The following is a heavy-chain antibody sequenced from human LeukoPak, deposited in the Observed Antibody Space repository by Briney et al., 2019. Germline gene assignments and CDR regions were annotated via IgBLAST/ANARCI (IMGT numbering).Heavy chain of an antibody. J-gene: IGHJ6*02. V-gene: IGHV4-34*01. CDR3: ARVRTTVTTFKNYYYGMDV. CDR1: GGSFSDFY. CDR2: INHSGST. D-gene: IGHD4-17*01. Sequence: EPSETLSLTCAVYGGSFSDFYWSWIRQPPGMGLEWIGEINHSGSTNHNPSLKSRLTISVDTSKNQLSLKLSSVTAADTAVYYCARVRTTVTTFKNYYYGMDVWGQGTTVTVSS.